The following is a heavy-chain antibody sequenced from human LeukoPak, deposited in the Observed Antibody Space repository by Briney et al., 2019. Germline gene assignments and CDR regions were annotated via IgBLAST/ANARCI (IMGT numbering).Heavy chain of an antibody. CDR3: ARRGSSGWYGY. CDR2: INHRGST. J-gene: IGHJ4*02. D-gene: IGHD6-19*01. Sequence: PSETLSLTCAVYGGSFSGYYWSWIRQPPGKGLEWIGEINHRGSTNYNPSLKSRVTISVDTSKNQFSLKLSSVTAADTAVYYCARRGSSGWYGYWGQGTLVAVSS. V-gene: IGHV4-34*01. CDR1: GGSFSGYY.